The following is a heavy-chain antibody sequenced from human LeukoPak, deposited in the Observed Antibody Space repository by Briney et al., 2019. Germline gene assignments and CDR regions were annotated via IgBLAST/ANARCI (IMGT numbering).Heavy chain of an antibody. CDR2: VYSGGST. J-gene: IGHJ4*02. D-gene: IGHD4-17*01. V-gene: IGHV3-66*01. CDR1: GFTVSSNY. Sequence: GGSLRLSCAASGFTVSSNYMSWVRQAPGKGLEWVSVVYSGGSTYYADSVKGRFTISRDNSKNTLYLQMNSLRAEDTAVYYCASTFYGDSPPYWGQGTLVTVSS. CDR3: ASTFYGDSPPY.